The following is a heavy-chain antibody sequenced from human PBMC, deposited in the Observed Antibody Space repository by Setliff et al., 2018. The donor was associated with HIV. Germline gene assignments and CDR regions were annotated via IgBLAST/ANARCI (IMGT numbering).Heavy chain of an antibody. CDR3: ARETTVVMGDDVDNYHYSYMDV. CDR2: IYPNSGGT. V-gene: IGHV1-2*06. CDR1: GYTFTGYY. D-gene: IGHD4-17*01. J-gene: IGHJ6*03. Sequence: GASVKVSCKASGYTFTGYYIHWVLQAPGQGLEWMGRIYPNSGGTNFAQKFQGRVTMTRETSISTAYMELSRLTSDDTAMYYCARETTVVMGDDVDNYHYSYMDVWGKGTTVTVSS.